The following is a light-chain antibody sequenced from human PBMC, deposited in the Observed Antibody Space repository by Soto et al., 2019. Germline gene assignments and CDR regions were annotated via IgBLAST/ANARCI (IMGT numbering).Light chain of an antibody. V-gene: IGLV2-14*01. J-gene: IGLJ1*01. CDR2: EVS. CDR1: SSDVGGYDY. Sequence: QSALTQPASVSGSPGQAITISWTGTSSDVGGYDYVSWYELHPGKAPKLMVFEVSNRPSGVSYRFSGSTSGNTASLTLSGLQAEDEADYFCSSYSISTAYLFGTGTKVT. CDR3: SSYSISTAYL.